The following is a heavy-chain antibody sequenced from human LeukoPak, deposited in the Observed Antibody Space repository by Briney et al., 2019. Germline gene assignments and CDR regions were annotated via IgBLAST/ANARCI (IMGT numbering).Heavy chain of an antibody. D-gene: IGHD3-22*01. CDR3: ARESNYYDSSGYRYYYGMDV. V-gene: IGHV1-69*06. CDR2: IIPIFGTA. J-gene: IGHJ6*02. CDR1: GGTFSSYA. Sequence: GASVKVSCKASGGTFSSYAISWVRQAPGQGLEWMGGIIPIFGTANYAQKFQGRVTITADKSTSTAYMELSSLRSEDTAVYYCARESNYYDSSGYRYYYGMDVWGQGTTVTVSS.